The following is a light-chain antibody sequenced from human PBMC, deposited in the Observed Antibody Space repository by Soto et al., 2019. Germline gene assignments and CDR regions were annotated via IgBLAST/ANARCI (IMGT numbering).Light chain of an antibody. V-gene: IGLV4-69*01. Sequence: QPVLTQSPSASASLGASVKLTCTLSSGHSSYAIAWHQQQPEKGPRYLMKLNNDGSHSKGDGIPDRFSGSSSGAECYLTISSLQSEDEADYYCQTWGTGINWVFGGGTKLTVL. J-gene: IGLJ3*02. CDR1: SGHSSYA. CDR3: QTWGTGINWV. CDR2: LNNDGSH.